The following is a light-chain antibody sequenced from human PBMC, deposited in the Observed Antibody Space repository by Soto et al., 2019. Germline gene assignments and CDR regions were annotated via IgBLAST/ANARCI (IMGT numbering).Light chain of an antibody. J-gene: IGKJ4*01. Sequence: EIVMTQSPVTLSVSPGERATLSCRASQSVSSNLVWYQQKPGQAPRLLIYGASTRATGIPARFSGSGSGTEFTLTISRLQSEDFAVYYCQQYNNWVTFGGGTKVEIK. CDR1: QSVSSN. CDR3: QQYNNWVT. CDR2: GAS. V-gene: IGKV3-15*01.